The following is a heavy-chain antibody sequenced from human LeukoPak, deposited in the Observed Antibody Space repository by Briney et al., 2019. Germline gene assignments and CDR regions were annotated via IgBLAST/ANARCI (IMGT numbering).Heavy chain of an antibody. V-gene: IGHV1-46*01. CDR3: ASTEPFSHYHCAY. D-gene: IGHD1-14*01. Sequence: GASVKVSCKASGYTFTTYYMHWVRQAPGQGLDWMGIINPTGGSTSYAQKFQGRVTMTRDTSTSTVYMELSSLRSEDTAVYYCASTEPFSHYHCAYWGQGTLVTVSS. J-gene: IGHJ4*02. CDR1: GYTFTTYY. CDR2: INPTGGST.